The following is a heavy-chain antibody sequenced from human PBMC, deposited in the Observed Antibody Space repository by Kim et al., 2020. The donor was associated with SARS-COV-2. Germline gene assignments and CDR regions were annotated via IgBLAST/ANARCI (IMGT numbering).Heavy chain of an antibody. J-gene: IGHJ4*02. Sequence: LKSRVTISVDTSKNQFSLKLSSVTAADTAVYYCARRKYDSSGYYRGGFDYWGQGTLVTVSS. CDR3: ARRKYDSSGYYRGGFDY. D-gene: IGHD3-22*01. V-gene: IGHV4-39*01.